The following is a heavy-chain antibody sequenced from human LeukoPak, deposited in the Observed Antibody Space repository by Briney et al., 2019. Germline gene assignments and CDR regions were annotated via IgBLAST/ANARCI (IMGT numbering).Heavy chain of an antibody. CDR1: GVSISSYY. Sequence: AETLSLTCTVSGVSISSYYWSWIRQPPGKGLEWIGYIYTSGSTNYNPSLKSRVTISVDTSKNQFSLKLSCVTAADTAVYYCARGPHSSLRSDNKYYYYMDVWGKGTTVTVSS. D-gene: IGHD2-15*01. CDR2: IYTSGST. V-gene: IGHV4-4*09. CDR3: ARGPHSSLRSDNKYYYYMDV. J-gene: IGHJ6*03.